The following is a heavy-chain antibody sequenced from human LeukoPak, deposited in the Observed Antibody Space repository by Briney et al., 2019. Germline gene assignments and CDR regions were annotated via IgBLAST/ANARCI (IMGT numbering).Heavy chain of an antibody. Sequence: GGSLRLSCAASGFTFSSYAMSWVRQAPGKGLEWVSSVNDGGDNTYYADYLRGRFTVSRDNSRNTLWLQMNSLRAEDTAIYYCAKARGTTGWLPYFDYWGQGALVTVSS. J-gene: IGHJ4*02. CDR2: VNDGGDNT. CDR3: AKARGTTGWLPYFDY. V-gene: IGHV3-23*01. CDR1: GFTFSSYA. D-gene: IGHD6-19*01.